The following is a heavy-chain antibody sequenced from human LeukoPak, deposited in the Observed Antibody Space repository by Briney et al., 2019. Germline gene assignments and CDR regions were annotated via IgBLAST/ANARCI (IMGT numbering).Heavy chain of an antibody. D-gene: IGHD2-21*01. V-gene: IGHV4-31*03. J-gene: IGHJ4*02. CDR3: ARYVRAITDDVVADGFDY. CDR1: GGSISSGGYY. CDR2: IHYSGST. Sequence: PSQTLSLTCTVSGGSISSGGYYWSWIRQHPGKGLEWIGYIHYSGSTYYNPSLKSRVTISVDTSKNQFSLKLSSVTAADTAVYYCARYVRAITDDVVADGFDYWGQGTLVTVSS.